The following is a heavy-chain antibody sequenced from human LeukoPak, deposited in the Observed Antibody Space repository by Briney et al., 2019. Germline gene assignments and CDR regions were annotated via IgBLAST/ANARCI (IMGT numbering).Heavy chain of an antibody. CDR2: IYYSGST. D-gene: IGHD3-22*01. CDR3: XXXXXXMIDPFAFDI. J-gene: IGHJ3*02. V-gene: IGHV4-59*08. CDR1: GGSISSYY. Sequence: PSETLSLTCTVSGGSISSYYWSWIRQPPGKGLEWIGYIYYSGSTNYNPSLKSRVTISVDTSKNQFSLKLSSVTAADTAVYYCXXXXXXMIDPFAFDIWGQGTMVTVSS.